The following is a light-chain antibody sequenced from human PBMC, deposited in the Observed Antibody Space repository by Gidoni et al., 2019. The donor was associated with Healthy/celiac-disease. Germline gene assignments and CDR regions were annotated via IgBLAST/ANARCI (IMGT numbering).Light chain of an antibody. V-gene: IGKV1-33*01. CDR3: QQYDNLPWT. Sequence: DIKMTQSPSSLSASVGDRVTITCQASQVISNYLNWYQKKPGKAPKLLIYDASNLETGVPSRFSGSGSGTDFTFTISSLQPEDIATYYCQQYDNLPWTFGQGTKVEIK. CDR1: QVISNY. CDR2: DAS. J-gene: IGKJ1*01.